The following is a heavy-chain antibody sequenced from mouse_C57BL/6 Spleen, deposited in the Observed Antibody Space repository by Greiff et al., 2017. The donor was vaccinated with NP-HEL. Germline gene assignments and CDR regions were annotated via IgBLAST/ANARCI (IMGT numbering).Heavy chain of an antibody. D-gene: IGHD3-2*02. CDR3: ARRGDSAGKWAMDY. J-gene: IGHJ4*01. Sequence: EVKLVESGGDLVKPGGSLKLSCAASGFTFSSYGMSWVRQTPDQRLEWVATISSGGSYTYYPDSVKGRFTISRDNAKNTLYLQMSSLKSEDTAMYYCARRGDSAGKWAMDYWGQGTSVTVSS. CDR2: ISSGGSYT. CDR1: GFTFSSYG. V-gene: IGHV5-6*02.